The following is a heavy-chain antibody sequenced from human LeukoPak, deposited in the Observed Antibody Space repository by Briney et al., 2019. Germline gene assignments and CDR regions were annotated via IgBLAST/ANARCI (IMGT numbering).Heavy chain of an antibody. D-gene: IGHD2-15*01. Sequence: GGSLRLSCAASGFTFSDHYMDWVRQAPGKGLEWVGRTRNKANSYTTEYAASVKGRFTISRDDSKNSLYLQMNSLRAEDTAVYYCARARSGGYFDYWGQGTLVTVSS. V-gene: IGHV3-72*01. CDR1: GFTFSDHY. CDR2: TRNKANSYTT. CDR3: ARARSGGYFDY. J-gene: IGHJ4*02.